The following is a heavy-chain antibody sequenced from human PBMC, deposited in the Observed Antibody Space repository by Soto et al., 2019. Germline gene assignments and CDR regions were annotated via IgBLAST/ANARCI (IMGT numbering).Heavy chain of an antibody. CDR1: GFTFSSYW. J-gene: IGHJ5*02. CDR3: ASVGYSWGWSPDNWFDP. Sequence: GGSLRLSCAASGFTFSSYWMSWVRQAPGKGLEWVANIKQDGSEKYYVDSVKGRFTISRDNAKNSLYLQMNSLRAEDTAVYYCASVGYSWGWSPDNWFDPWGQGTLVTVSS. V-gene: IGHV3-7*03. D-gene: IGHD7-27*01. CDR2: IKQDGSEK.